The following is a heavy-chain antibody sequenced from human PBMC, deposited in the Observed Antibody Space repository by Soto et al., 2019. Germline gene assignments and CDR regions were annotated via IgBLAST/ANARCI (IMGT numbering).Heavy chain of an antibody. CDR2: IYSGGST. D-gene: IGHD3-3*01. J-gene: IGHJ6*03. CDR1: GFTVSSNY. V-gene: IGHV3-53*04. CDR3: ARSKRTGITIFGVKGYMDV. Sequence: GGSLRLSCAASGFTVSSNYMSWVRQAPGKGLEWVSVIYSGGSTYYADSVKGRFTISRHNSKNTLYLQMNSLRAEDTAVYYCARSKRTGITIFGVKGYMDVWGKGTTVTVSS.